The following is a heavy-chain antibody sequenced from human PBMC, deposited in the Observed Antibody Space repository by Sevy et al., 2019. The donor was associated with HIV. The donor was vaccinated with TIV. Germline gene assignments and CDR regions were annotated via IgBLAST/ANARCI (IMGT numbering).Heavy chain of an antibody. D-gene: IGHD3-10*01. CDR1: GFRFEDYG. J-gene: IGHJ4*02. CDR2: IGWNSGSV. V-gene: IGHV3-9*01. CDR3: AKDLLPYGSGSYPLDY. Sequence: SLKISCAASGFRFEDYGMHWVRRAPGKGLERVSGIGWNSGSVGYAVSVKGRFTMSRDNAKNLLYLQMNSLTSEETALYYCAKDLLPYGSGSYPLDYWGQGTVVTVSS.